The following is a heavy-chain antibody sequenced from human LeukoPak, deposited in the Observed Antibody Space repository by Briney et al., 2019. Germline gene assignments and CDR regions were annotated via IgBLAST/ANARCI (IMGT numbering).Heavy chain of an antibody. V-gene: IGHV3-48*01. Sequence: GGSLRLSCAASGFTFNNYNMNWVRQTPGKGLEWVSYISPSSSTIYYADSVKGRFTISRDNAKNSLFLQMHSLRVEDTAMYYCVGPLRGRIDYWGQGTLVTVSS. D-gene: IGHD3-10*01. CDR2: ISPSSSTI. J-gene: IGHJ4*02. CDR3: VGPLRGRIDY. CDR1: GFTFNNYN.